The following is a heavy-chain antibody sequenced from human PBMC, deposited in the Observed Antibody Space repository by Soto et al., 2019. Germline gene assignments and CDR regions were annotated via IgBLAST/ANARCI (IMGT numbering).Heavy chain of an antibody. Sequence: QVQLVESGGGVVQPGRSLRLSCAASGFTFSSYAMHWVRQAPGKGLEWVAVISYDGSNKYYADSVKGRFTISRDNSKNTLYLQRNSLRAEDTAVYYCARKGVFYYGSGSYYNGAFDIWGQGTMVTVSS. V-gene: IGHV3-30-3*01. CDR1: GFTFSSYA. D-gene: IGHD3-10*01. CDR2: ISYDGSNK. J-gene: IGHJ3*02. CDR3: ARKGVFYYGSGSYYNGAFDI.